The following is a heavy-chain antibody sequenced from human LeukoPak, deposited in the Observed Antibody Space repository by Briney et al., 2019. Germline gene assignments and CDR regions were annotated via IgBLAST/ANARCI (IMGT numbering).Heavy chain of an antibody. CDR1: GFTVSNNY. CDR3: AKGDTTWELPHDY. V-gene: IGHV3-23*01. D-gene: IGHD1-26*01. CDR2: ISGTGSST. Sequence: PGGSLRLSCAASGFTVSNNYMSWVRQAPGKGLEWVSAISGTGSSTYYADSVKGRFTISRDNSKNTLYLQMNSLRAEDTAVYYCAKGDTTWELPHDYWGQGTLVTVSS. J-gene: IGHJ4*02.